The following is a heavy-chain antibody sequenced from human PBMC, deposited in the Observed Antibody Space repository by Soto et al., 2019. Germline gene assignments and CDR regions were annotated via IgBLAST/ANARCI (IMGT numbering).Heavy chain of an antibody. Sequence: ASVKVSCKASGYTFTNYAMHWVRQAPGQRLEWMGWINAGNGNTKYSQKFQARVTITRDTSASTAYMELSSLRSEDTAVYYCASGEWYYYDSSGYFGFDYWGQGTLVTVSS. J-gene: IGHJ4*02. CDR1: GYTFTNYA. CDR3: ASGEWYYYDSSGYFGFDY. D-gene: IGHD3-22*01. V-gene: IGHV1-3*01. CDR2: INAGNGNT.